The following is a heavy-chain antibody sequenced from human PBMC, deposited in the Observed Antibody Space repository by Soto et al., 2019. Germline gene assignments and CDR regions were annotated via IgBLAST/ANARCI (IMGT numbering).Heavy chain of an antibody. V-gene: IGHV4-59*01. D-gene: IGHD1-26*01. CDR3: ARVLTGSSLFDY. J-gene: IGHJ4*02. CDR2: ISYSGST. Sequence: QVQLQESGPGLVKPSETLSLTCTVSGGSISSDYWSWIRQPPGKGLEWIGYISYSGSTNYNPSLNSLVTISVDTSKNEFSLKLSSVTAADTAVYYCARVLTGSSLFDYWGQGTLVTVSS. CDR1: GGSISSDY.